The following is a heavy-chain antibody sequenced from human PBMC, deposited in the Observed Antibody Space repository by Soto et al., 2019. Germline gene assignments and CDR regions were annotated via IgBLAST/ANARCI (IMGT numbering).Heavy chain of an antibody. V-gene: IGHV1-46*01. CDR1: GYTFTSYY. Sequence: GASVKVSCKASGYTFTSYYMHWVRQAPGQGLEWMGIINPSGGSTSYAQKFQGRVTMTRDTSTSTVYMELSSLRSEDTAVYYCARDCLDRAAAGLKRVNWFDPWGQGTLVTVSS. J-gene: IGHJ5*02. CDR2: INPSGGST. D-gene: IGHD6-25*01. CDR3: ARDCLDRAAAGLKRVNWFDP.